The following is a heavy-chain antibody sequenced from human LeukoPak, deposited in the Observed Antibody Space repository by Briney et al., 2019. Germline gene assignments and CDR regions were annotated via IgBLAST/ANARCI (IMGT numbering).Heavy chain of an antibody. CDR2: IYYSSNT. V-gene: IGHV4-61*08. J-gene: IGHJ4*02. D-gene: IGHD1-26*01. Sequence: SETLSLTCTVSGASVGSAGYYWSWIRPPPGGEREGFGYIYYSSNTNYNPSLKSRVTMSVDPSKNQFSLKLNSVTAADTAVYYCARTQSQSGSYRYYFAYWGQGTLVTVSS. CDR3: ARTQSQSGSYRYYFAY. CDR1: GASVGSAGYY.